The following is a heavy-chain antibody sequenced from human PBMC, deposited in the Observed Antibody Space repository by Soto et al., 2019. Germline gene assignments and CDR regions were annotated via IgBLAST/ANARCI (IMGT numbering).Heavy chain of an antibody. Sequence: QVQLVESGGGVVQPGRSLRLSCAASGFTFNNYGIHWVRQAPGKALEWVAVISNDGDDKYYADSVKGRFTISRDNSRNTLYLQMNSLRPEDTAMYYCAKEGIELWSAFDYWGQGTLVTVSS. J-gene: IGHJ4*02. CDR3: AKEGIELWSAFDY. D-gene: IGHD3-10*01. CDR1: GFTFNNYG. V-gene: IGHV3-30*18. CDR2: ISNDGDDK.